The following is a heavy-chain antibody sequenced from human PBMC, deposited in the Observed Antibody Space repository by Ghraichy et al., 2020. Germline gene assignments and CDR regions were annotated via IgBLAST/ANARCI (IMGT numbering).Heavy chain of an antibody. CDR1: GFTFSTFS. CDR2: ISYDGSNK. Sequence: GGSLRLSCTASGFTFSTFSVHWVRQAPGKGLEWVADISYDGSNKYYADSVKGRFTISRDNSKNTLYLQMNSLRAEDTAVYYCATGGPFGHFDYYNRGGWGHGTTVTVSS. D-gene: IGHD3/OR15-3a*01. J-gene: IGHJ6*01. CDR3: ATGGPFGHFDYYNRGG. V-gene: IGHV3-30-3*01.